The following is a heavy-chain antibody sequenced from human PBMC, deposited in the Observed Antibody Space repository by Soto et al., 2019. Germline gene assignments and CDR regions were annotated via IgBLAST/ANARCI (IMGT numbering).Heavy chain of an antibody. J-gene: IGHJ2*01. D-gene: IGHD3-22*01. CDR3: ARSLDSSGYHRDWYFDL. Sequence: GGSLRLSCAASGFSFSTSTLNLVRQAPGKGLEWVSFISSGSHYIYYADSLKGRFTISRDNAKNSLYLQMNSLRAEDTAVYYCARSLDSSGYHRDWYFDLWGRGTLVTVSS. CDR1: GFSFSTST. CDR2: ISSGSHYI. V-gene: IGHV3-21*01.